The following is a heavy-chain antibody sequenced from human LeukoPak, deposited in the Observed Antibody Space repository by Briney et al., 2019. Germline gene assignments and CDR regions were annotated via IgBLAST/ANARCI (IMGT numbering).Heavy chain of an antibody. Sequence: GESLKISCKGSGVNFTNYWIAWVRQMPGKGLEWMGIIYPDDSDMRYSPSFQGQVTISVDKSISTAYLQWSSLKASDTAMYFCARRGVPITIYYDAFDIWGQGTMVTVSS. CDR3: ARRGVPITIYYDAFDI. D-gene: IGHD3-10*01. CDR2: IYPDDSDM. J-gene: IGHJ3*02. V-gene: IGHV5-51*01. CDR1: GVNFTNYW.